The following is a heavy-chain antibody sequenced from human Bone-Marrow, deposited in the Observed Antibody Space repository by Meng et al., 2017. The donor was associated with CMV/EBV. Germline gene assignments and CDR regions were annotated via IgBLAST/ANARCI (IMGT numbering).Heavy chain of an antibody. D-gene: IGHD5-18*01. CDR2: IYPGDSDT. CDR1: GYTFTGYY. CDR3: ARYRVDSTMVPCSFDS. V-gene: IGHV5-51*01. Sequence: KVSCKASGYTFTGYYMHWVRQAPGQGLEWMGIIYPGDSDTRYSPSFQGQVTISVDKSISTAYLQWSSLMASDSAMYYCARYRVDSTMVPCSFDSWGQGTLVTVSS. J-gene: IGHJ4*02.